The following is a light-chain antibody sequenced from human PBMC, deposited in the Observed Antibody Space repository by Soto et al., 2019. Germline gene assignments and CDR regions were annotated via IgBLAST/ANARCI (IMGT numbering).Light chain of an antibody. J-gene: IGKJ2*01. Sequence: DLQMTQSPSSVSASVGDRVTITCRASQYISSWLAWYQQKPGKAPQLLIYAASSLQSGVPSRFSGSGSGTDFTLTISSLQAEDFATYYCLQSNSFPHTFGQGTKLEIK. CDR2: AAS. V-gene: IGKV1-12*01. CDR1: QYISSW. CDR3: LQSNSFPHT.